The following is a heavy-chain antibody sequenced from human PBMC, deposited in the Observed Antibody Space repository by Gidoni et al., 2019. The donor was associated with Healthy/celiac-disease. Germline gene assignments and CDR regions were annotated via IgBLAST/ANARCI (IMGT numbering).Heavy chain of an antibody. J-gene: IGHJ4*02. Sequence: QVPLQESGPGLVKPPQTLSLTCSVSGASISSGDYYWSWTRQPPGKGLEWIGYIYYSGSTYYNPSLKSRVTISVDTSKNQCSLKLSSVTAADTAVYYCARARVVPAAMGFDYWGQGTLVTVSS. CDR3: ARARVVPAAMGFDY. CDR2: IYYSGST. CDR1: GASISSGDYY. V-gene: IGHV4-30-4*01. D-gene: IGHD2-2*01.